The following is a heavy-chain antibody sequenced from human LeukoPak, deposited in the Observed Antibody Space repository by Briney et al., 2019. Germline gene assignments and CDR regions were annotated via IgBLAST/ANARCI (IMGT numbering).Heavy chain of an antibody. D-gene: IGHD6-19*01. J-gene: IGHJ4*02. CDR3: ARVSSGWYYFFDY. CDR1: EFIVSSNY. CDR2: IYSGGNT. V-gene: IGHV3-66*01. Sequence: PGGSLRLSCAASEFIVSSNYMSWVRQAPGKGLEWVSLIYSGGNTYYADSVKGRFTISRDNSKNTLYLQMNSLRAEDTAVYYCARVSSGWYYFFDYWGQGTLVTVSS.